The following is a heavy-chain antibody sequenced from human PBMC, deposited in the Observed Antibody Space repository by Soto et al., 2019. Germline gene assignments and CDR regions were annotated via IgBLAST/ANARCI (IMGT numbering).Heavy chain of an antibody. CDR2: IWYDGSNK. CDR3: ARGVHGSSSFHYGLDV. CDR1: GFTINYYG. V-gene: IGHV3-33*01. D-gene: IGHD6-6*01. Sequence: QVQLVESGGGVVQPGRSLRLSCAASGFTINYYGMHWVRQAPGKGLEWVAVIWYDGSNKYYVDSVKGRFTIYRDNSKNTVDLQMSSLRAEDTAVYYCARGVHGSSSFHYGLDVWGQGTTVTVSS. J-gene: IGHJ6*02.